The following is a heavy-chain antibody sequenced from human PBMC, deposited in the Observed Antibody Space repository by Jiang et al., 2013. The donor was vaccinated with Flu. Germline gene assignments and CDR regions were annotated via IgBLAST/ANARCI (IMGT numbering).Heavy chain of an antibody. V-gene: IGHV6-1*01. Sequence: QTLSLTCGISGDSVSRNTAAWNWVRQSPSRGLEWLGRTYYRSKWYNDYAVSVKSRITINPDTSKNQFSLQLNSVTPEDTAVCYCASAVRGTTGSFAYWGQGSLVTVSS. CDR3: ASAVRGTTGSFAY. CDR1: GDSVSRNTAA. J-gene: IGHJ4*02. CDR2: TYYRSKWYN. D-gene: IGHD1-7*01.